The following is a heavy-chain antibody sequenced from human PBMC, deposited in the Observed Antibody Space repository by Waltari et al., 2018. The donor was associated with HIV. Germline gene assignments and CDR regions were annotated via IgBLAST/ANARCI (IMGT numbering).Heavy chain of an antibody. D-gene: IGHD1-26*01. J-gene: IGHJ6*02. V-gene: IGHV3-49*05. CDR3: SRPSGPLHSYGMDV. CDR2: ITSEAYGGTA. CDR1: GFTFGDYG. Sequence: EVHLMVSGGGLVKPGRSLRLSCRGSGFTFGDYGLSWFRQAPGKGLEGVGFITSEAYGGTAEYAASVTGRFTISREDSKSTAYMQMNRLESEDTGVYFCSRPSGPLHSYGMDVWGQGTTVIVSS.